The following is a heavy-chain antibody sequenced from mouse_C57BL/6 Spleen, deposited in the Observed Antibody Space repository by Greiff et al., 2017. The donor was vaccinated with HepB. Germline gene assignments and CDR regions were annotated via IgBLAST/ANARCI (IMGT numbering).Heavy chain of an antibody. V-gene: IGHV1-59*01. CDR1: GYTFTSYW. CDR2: IDPSDSYT. CDR3: ARETGTRAMDY. D-gene: IGHD4-1*01. J-gene: IGHJ4*01. Sequence: QVQLQQPGAELVRPGPSVKLSCKASGYTFTSYWMHWVKQRPGQGLEWIGVIDPSDSYTNYNQKFKGKATLTVDTSSSTAYMQLSSLTSEDSAVYYCARETGTRAMDYWGQGTSVTVSS.